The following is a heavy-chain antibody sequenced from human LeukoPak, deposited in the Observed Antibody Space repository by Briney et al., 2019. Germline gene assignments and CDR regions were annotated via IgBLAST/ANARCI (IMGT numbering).Heavy chain of an antibody. V-gene: IGHV3-30-3*01. CDR1: GFTFSSYA. CDR3: ARGPFGSIFGVVRGGGFDP. J-gene: IGHJ5*02. D-gene: IGHD3-3*01. Sequence: GGSLRLSCAASGFTFSSYAMHWVRQAPGKGLEGVAVISYDGSNKYYADSVKGRFTISRDNSKTTLYLQMNSLRAEDTAVYYCARGPFGSIFGVVRGGGFDPWGQGTLVTVSS. CDR2: ISYDGSNK.